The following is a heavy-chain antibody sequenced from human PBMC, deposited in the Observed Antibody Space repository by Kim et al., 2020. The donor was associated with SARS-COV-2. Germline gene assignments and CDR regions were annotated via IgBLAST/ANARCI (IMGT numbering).Heavy chain of an antibody. CDR1: GGSISSYY. D-gene: IGHD2-15*01. Sequence: SETLSLTCTVSGGSISSYYWSWIRQPPGKGLEWIGYIYYSGSTNYNPSLKSRVTISVDTSKNQFSLKLSSVTAADTAVYYCAREDCSGGSCYPGLLGMDVWGQGTTVTVSS. CDR2: IYYSGST. J-gene: IGHJ6*02. CDR3: AREDCSGGSCYPGLLGMDV. V-gene: IGHV4-59*01.